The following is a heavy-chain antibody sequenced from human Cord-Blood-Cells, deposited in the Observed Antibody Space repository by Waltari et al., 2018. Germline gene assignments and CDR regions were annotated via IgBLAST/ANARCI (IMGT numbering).Heavy chain of an antibody. CDR3: ARAIFGVVMDY. CDR2: INHSGIA. Sequence: QVQLQESGLGLVKPSETLSLTCTVSGYSIRSCYYLGWVRQPPGKGLEWLGSINHSGIAYYNPSLKSRVTISVDTSKNQFSLNLSSVTAADTAVYYCARAIFGVVMDYWGQGTLVTVSS. J-gene: IGHJ4*02. V-gene: IGHV4-38-2*02. CDR1: GYSIRSCYY. D-gene: IGHD3-3*01.